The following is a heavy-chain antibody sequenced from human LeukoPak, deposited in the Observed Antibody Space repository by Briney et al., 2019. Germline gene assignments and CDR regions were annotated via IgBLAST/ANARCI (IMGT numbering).Heavy chain of an antibody. CDR3: AREGRRDGYNCRSGLCY. CDR1: GGTFSSYA. Sequence: GASVKVSCKASGGTFSSYAISWVRQAPGQGLEWMGGIIPIFGTANYAQKFQGRVTITADKSTSTAYMELSSLRSEDTAVYYCAREGRRDGYNCRSGLCYWGQGTLVTVSS. CDR2: IIPIFGTA. V-gene: IGHV1-69*06. D-gene: IGHD5-24*01. J-gene: IGHJ4*02.